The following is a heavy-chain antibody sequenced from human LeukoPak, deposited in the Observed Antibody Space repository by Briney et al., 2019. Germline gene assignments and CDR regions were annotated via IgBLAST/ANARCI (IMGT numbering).Heavy chain of an antibody. Sequence: GGSLRLSCSASGFTFSSYAMHWVRQAPGKGLEWVAVISYDGSNKYYADSVKGRFTISRDNSKNTLYLQMNSLRAEDTAVYYCARSQTPIQLWGQGTLVTVSS. V-gene: IGHV3-30-3*01. CDR3: ARSQTPIQL. D-gene: IGHD5-18*01. CDR2: ISYDGSNK. CDR1: GFTFSSYA. J-gene: IGHJ4*02.